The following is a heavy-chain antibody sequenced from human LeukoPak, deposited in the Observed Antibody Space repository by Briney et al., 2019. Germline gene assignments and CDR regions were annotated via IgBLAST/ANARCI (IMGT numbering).Heavy chain of an antibody. Sequence: SETLSLTCAVYGGSFSGYYWSWIRQPPGKGLEWIGEINHSGSTNYNPSLKSRVTISVDTSKNQFSLKLSSVTAADTAVYYCARKLYYDSSGSARAFDIWGQGTMVTVSS. CDR3: ARKLYYDSSGSARAFDI. V-gene: IGHV4-34*01. CDR1: GGSFSGYY. J-gene: IGHJ3*02. D-gene: IGHD3-22*01. CDR2: INHSGST.